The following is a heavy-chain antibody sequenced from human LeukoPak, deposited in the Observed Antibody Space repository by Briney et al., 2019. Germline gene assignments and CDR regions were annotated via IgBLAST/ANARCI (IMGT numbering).Heavy chain of an antibody. CDR1: GFTFSTYY. CDR3: TCTTSDYYYYYGMDV. J-gene: IGHJ6*02. CDR2: INSDGSNT. Sequence: TGGSLRLSCAASGFTFSTYYMSWVRQAPGKGLVWVSRINSDGSNTSYADFVKGRFTMSRDNAKNTLYLQMNSLRAEDTAVYYCTCTTSDYYYYYGMDVWGQGTTVTVSS. D-gene: IGHD2-2*01. V-gene: IGHV3-74*01.